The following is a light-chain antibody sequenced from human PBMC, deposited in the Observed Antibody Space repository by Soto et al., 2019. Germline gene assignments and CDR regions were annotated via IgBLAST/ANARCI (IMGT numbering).Light chain of an antibody. V-gene: IGKV1-39*01. CDR2: AAS. J-gene: IGKJ4*01. CDR3: QHSYSTPLT. CDR1: QSLSSY. Sequence: DIQMTESPSSLSASVVDRVTITCRASQSLSSYLNWYQQKPGKAPKLLIYAASILQSGVPSRFSGSGSWTDFTLTISSLQPEDVPHYYCQHSYSTPLTFGGGTKVEIK.